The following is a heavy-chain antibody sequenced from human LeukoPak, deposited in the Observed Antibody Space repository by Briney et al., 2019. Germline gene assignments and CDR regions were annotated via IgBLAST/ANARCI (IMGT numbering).Heavy chain of an antibody. CDR1: GYTFTSYD. V-gene: IGHV1-8*01. CDR3: ARGRIKNYYYDSSGYYYH. J-gene: IGHJ5*02. CDR2: MNPNSGNT. D-gene: IGHD3-22*01. Sequence: ASVKVSCKASGYTFTSYDINWVRQATGQGLEWMGWMNPNSGNTGYAQKLQGRVTMTRNTSISTAYMELSSLRSEDTAVYYCARGRIKNYYYDSSGYYYHWGQGTLVTVSS.